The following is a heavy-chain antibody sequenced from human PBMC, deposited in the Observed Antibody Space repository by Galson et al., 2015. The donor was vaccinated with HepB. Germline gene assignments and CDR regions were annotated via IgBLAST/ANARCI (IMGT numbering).Heavy chain of an antibody. CDR1: GFTFSTYW. CDR2: IKEDGSKQ. J-gene: IGHJ4*02. V-gene: IGHV3-7*03. Sequence: SLRLSCAASGFTFSTYWMSWVRQAPGKGLEFVAHIKEDGSKQYYVVSVKGRFSISRDNAKNSVYLQMNSLRAEDTAVYYCARDMSGSYYDDWGQGTLVTVSS. CDR3: ARDMSGSYYDD. D-gene: IGHD3-10*01.